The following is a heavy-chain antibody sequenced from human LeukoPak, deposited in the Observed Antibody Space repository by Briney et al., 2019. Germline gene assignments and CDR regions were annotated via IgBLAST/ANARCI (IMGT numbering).Heavy chain of an antibody. V-gene: IGHV4-59*01. CDR2: IYYSGST. CDR3: AREVDFSSPSCQFDY. CDR1: GGLISTFY. J-gene: IGHJ4*02. D-gene: IGHD2-2*01. Sequence: SETLSVICTVAGGLISTFYWSWIRQPPGKGLEWIGYIYYSGSTNYTPSLKSRVTISVDTSKNQFSLNLSSVTAADTAVYYCAREVDFSSPSCQFDYWGQGTLVTVSS.